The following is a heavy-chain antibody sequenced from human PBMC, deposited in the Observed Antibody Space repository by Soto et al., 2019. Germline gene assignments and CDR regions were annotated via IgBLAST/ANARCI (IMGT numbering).Heavy chain of an antibody. Sequence: GGSLRLSCEASGFTFSEYYMSWIRQAPGKGLEWVSYISGSSTYINYAESVKGRFTISRDNAKNSLYLQMNSLRAEDTAVYYCARERCSGGSCYPDYWGQGTLVTVSS. V-gene: IGHV3-11*06. J-gene: IGHJ4*02. CDR2: ISGSSTYI. D-gene: IGHD2-15*01. CDR3: ARERCSGGSCYPDY. CDR1: GFTFSEYY.